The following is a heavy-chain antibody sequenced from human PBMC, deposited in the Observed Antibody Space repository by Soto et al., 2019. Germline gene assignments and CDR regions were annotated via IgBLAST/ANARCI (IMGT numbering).Heavy chain of an antibody. CDR1: GGTFGNSA. Sequence: QVQLVQSGAEVKKPGSSVNVSCKTSGGTFGNSAVTWVRQAPGQGLEWLGGIVPMFGTANYAQKFQGRVTITADESTSTAYMELNSLKTDDTAVYYCARDGDPQSAFWSGPVGGGRFDPWGQGTLVTVSS. J-gene: IGHJ5*02. D-gene: IGHD3-3*01. V-gene: IGHV1-69*12. CDR3: ARDGDPQSAFWSGPVGGGRFDP. CDR2: IVPMFGTA.